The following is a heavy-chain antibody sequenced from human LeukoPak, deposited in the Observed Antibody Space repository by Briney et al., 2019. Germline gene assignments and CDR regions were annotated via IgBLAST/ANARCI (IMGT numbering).Heavy chain of an antibody. CDR1: GFTFSSYG. J-gene: IGHJ4*02. Sequence: GGSLRLSCAASGFTFSSYGMHWVRQAPGKGLEWVAVISYDGSNKYYADSVKGRFTISRDNSKNTLYLQMNSLRAEDTAVYYCAKDSGDSSSWFFDYWGQGTLVTVSS. V-gene: IGHV3-30*18. CDR2: ISYDGSNK. D-gene: IGHD6-13*01. CDR3: AKDSGDSSSWFFDY.